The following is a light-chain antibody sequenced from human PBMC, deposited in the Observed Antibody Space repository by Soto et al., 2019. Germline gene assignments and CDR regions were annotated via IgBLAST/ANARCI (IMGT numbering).Light chain of an antibody. CDR3: CPYAGSYTFRG. CDR2: DVS. J-gene: IGLJ1*01. V-gene: IGLV2-11*01. Sequence: QSALTQPRSVSGSPGQSVTISCTGTSSDVGGYNYVSWYQQHPGKAPKLMIYDVSKRPSGVPDRFSGSKSGNTASLTISGLQAEDKADCYRCPYAGSYTFRGFGSGTKVTVL. CDR1: SSDVGGYNY.